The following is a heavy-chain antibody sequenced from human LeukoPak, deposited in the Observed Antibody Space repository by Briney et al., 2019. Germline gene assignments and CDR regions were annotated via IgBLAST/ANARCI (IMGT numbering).Heavy chain of an antibody. D-gene: IGHD2-8*02. CDR3: AQSGLRVNYFDY. CDR1: GYTFTGYY. CDR2: INPNSGGT. V-gene: IGHV1-2*02. J-gene: IGHJ4*02. Sequence: ASVKVSCKASGYTFTGYYMHWVRQAPGQGLEWMGWINPNSGGTNYAQKFQGRVTMTRDTSISTAYMELSRLRSDDTAVYHCAQSGLRVNYFDYWGQGTLVTVSS.